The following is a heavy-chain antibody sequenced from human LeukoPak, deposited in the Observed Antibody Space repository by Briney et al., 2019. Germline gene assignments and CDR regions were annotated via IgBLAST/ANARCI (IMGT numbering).Heavy chain of an antibody. J-gene: IGHJ5*02. CDR1: GGSISSGSYY. CDR2: IYTSGST. D-gene: IGHD6-13*01. CDR3: ARVGIKAGIAAAGRPYNWFDP. V-gene: IGHV4-61*02. Sequence: PSETLSLTCTVSGGSISSGSYYWSWIRQPAGKGLERIGRIYTSGSTNYNPSLKSRVTISVDTSKNQFSLKLSSVTAADTAVYYCARVGIKAGIAAAGRPYNWFDPWGQGTLVTVSS.